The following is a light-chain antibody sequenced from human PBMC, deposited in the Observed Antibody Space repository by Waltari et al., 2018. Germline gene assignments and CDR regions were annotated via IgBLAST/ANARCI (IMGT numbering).Light chain of an antibody. Sequence: SSELTQDPAVSVALGPTVRITCQGDSLRNYYVSWYQQKPRQAPVLVISGKNNRPSGIPDRFSGSSSGNTASLTITGAQAEDEADYYCNSRDSSDNHLVFGTGTKVTVL. CDR3: NSRDSSDNHLV. CDR1: SLRNYY. CDR2: GKN. V-gene: IGLV3-19*01. J-gene: IGLJ1*01.